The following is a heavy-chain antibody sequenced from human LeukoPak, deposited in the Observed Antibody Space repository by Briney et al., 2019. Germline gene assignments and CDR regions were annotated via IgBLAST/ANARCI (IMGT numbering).Heavy chain of an antibody. V-gene: IGHV3-53*01. CDR3: ARDQATMIRNGFDV. D-gene: IGHD3-10*01. CDR1: GFTVSSNY. J-gene: IGHJ6*02. Sequence: GGSLRLSCAASGFTVSSNYMNWARQAPGKGLEWVSVIYGGGKTYYADSVKGRFTLSRDNSKNMLFLQMNGLRVEDTAVYYCARDQATMIRNGFDVWGQGTTVTVSS. CDR2: IYGGGKT.